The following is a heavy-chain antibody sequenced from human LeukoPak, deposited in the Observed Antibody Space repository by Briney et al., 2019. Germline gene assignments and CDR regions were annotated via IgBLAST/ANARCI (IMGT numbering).Heavy chain of an antibody. Sequence: GGSLRLSCAASGFTFSSYAMSWVRQAPEKGLEWVSAISGSGGSTYYADSVKGRFTISRDNSKNTLYLQVNSLRAEDTAVYYCAKASYSSGWYGWFDPWGQGTLVTVSS. J-gene: IGHJ5*02. CDR2: ISGSGGST. V-gene: IGHV3-23*01. CDR1: GFTFSSYA. D-gene: IGHD6-19*01. CDR3: AKASYSSGWYGWFDP.